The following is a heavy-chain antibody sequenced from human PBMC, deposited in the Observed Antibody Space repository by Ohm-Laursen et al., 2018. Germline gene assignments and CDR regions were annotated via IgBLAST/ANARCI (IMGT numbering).Heavy chain of an antibody. CDR3: ARGSRFFKLDV. CDR1: GESSSGYF. V-gene: IGHV4-34*01. CDR2: INQSGST. J-gene: IGHJ6*02. Sequence: SDTLSLTCAVNGESSSGYFWNWIRQPPGKGLEWIGEINQSGSTKYNPSLKRRVTLSADSSNSQFSLRLTSVTAADTATYYCARGSRFFKLDVWGQGTTVTVSS.